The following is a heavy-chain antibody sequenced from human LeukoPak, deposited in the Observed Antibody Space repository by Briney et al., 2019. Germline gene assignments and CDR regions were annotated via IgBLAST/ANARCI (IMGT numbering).Heavy chain of an antibody. J-gene: IGHJ4*02. V-gene: IGHV1-2*02. CDR3: ARDYYSDSGSYYASDD. CDR2: INPNSSGT. CDR1: GYSFTGYY. D-gene: IGHD3-10*01. Sequence: ASVKVSCKASGYSFTGYYMHWVRQAPGQGLEWMGWINPNSSGTNYAQKFQGRVTMTRDTSISTAYMEVSRLRSDDTAVYFCARDYYSDSGSYYASDDWGQGTLVTVSS.